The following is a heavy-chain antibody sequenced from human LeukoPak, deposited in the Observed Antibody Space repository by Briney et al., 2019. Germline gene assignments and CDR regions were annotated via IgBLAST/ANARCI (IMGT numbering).Heavy chain of an antibody. D-gene: IGHD4-23*01. CDR2: ISSSGGDT. CDR1: GFTFSSSP. CDR3: TRKNSGLNPFDL. V-gene: IGHV3-23*01. J-gene: IGHJ4*02. Sequence: GGSLRLSCAASGFTFSSSPMSWVRQAPGKGLEWVSGISSSGGDTAYADSVKGRFNISRDNSKNTLYLQMNSLRAEDTAIYYCTRKNSGLNPFDLWGQGTVVTVSS.